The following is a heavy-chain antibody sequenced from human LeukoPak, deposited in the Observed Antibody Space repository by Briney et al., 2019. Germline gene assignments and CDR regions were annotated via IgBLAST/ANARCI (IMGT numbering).Heavy chain of an antibody. J-gene: IGHJ5*02. CDR3: ARGARDGYFSS. CDR2: IYYSGST. Sequence: GYYXXGXXXXXGKGLEWIGYIYYSGSTYYNPSLKSRVTISVDTSKNQFSLKLSSVTAADTAVYYCARGARDGYFSSWGQGTLVTVPS. V-gene: IGHV4-31*02. CDR1: GYY. D-gene: IGHD5-24*01.